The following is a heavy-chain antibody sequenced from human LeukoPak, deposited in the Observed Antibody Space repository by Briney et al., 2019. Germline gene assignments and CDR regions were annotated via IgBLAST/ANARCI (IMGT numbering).Heavy chain of an antibody. V-gene: IGHV1-2*06. Sequence: GASVKVSCKASGYTFTGYYMHWVRQAPGQGLEWMGRINPNSGGTDYAQNFQGRVTMTRDTSISTAYMEPSRLRSDDTAVYYCARETGYFDFDYWGQGTLVTVSS. J-gene: IGHJ4*02. CDR3: ARETGYFDFDY. CDR1: GYTFTGYY. CDR2: INPNSGGT. D-gene: IGHD3-9*01.